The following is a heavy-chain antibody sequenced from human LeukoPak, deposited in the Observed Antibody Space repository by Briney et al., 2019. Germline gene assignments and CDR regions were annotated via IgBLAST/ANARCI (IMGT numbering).Heavy chain of an antibody. CDR1: GFIFIHFW. Sequence: GGSLRLSCEASGFIFIHFWMSWVRQAPGKGLEGVASIRQDGSERYYVDSVKGRFNISRDNAKNSLYLQVNSLRVEDTAIYYCARQNLYYDFWSGYSRDYYYMDVWGKGTTVTVSS. CDR2: IRQDGSER. CDR3: ARQNLYYDFWSGYSRDYYYMDV. D-gene: IGHD3-3*01. J-gene: IGHJ6*03. V-gene: IGHV3-7*01.